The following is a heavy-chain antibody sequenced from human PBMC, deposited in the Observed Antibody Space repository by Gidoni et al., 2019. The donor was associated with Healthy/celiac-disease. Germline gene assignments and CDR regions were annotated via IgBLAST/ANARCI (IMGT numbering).Heavy chain of an antibody. J-gene: IGHJ4*02. CDR3: ASDDSSGYYSLDY. Sequence: EVQLVESGGGLVKPGGSLRLSCGASGFTFSGYSINWVRQAPGKGLEWVSFISSSSSYLYYADSVKGRFTISRDNAKNSLYLQMNSLRAEDTAVYYCASDDSSGYYSLDYWGQGTLVTVSS. CDR2: ISSSSSYL. V-gene: IGHV3-21*01. CDR1: GFTFSGYS. D-gene: IGHD3-22*01.